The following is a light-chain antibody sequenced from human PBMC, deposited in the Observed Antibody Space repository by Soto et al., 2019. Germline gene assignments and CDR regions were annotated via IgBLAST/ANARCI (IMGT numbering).Light chain of an antibody. Sequence: EIVLTQSPGTLSLSPGERATLSCRASQSVTSSYLAWYQQKPGQAPRLLISGASSRATGIPDRFSGSGSGTDFTLTISRLEPEDFAVYYCQQPSTSRLTFGGGTKLEIK. CDR3: QQPSTSRLT. J-gene: IGKJ4*01. V-gene: IGKV3-20*01. CDR1: QSVTSSY. CDR2: GAS.